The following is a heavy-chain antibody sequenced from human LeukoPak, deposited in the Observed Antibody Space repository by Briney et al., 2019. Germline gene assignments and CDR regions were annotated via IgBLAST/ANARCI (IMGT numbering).Heavy chain of an antibody. Sequence: GGSLRLSCAASGFTFSSYSMNWVRQAPGKGLEWVSSISSSSSYIYYADSVKGRFTISRDNSKNTLYLQMNSLRAEDTAVYYCARTAGSSWSVGPWGQGTLVTVSS. J-gene: IGHJ5*02. CDR2: ISSSSSYI. CDR3: ARTAGSSWSVGP. D-gene: IGHD6-13*01. CDR1: GFTFSSYS. V-gene: IGHV3-21*01.